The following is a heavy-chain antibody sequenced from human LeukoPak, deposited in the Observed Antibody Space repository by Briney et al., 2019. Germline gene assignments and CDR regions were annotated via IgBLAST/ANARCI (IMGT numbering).Heavy chain of an antibody. Sequence: SVKVSCKASGGTFSSYAISWVRQAPGQGLEWMGGIIPIFGTANYAQKFQGRVTITADKSTSTAYMELSSLRSQDTAVYYCARDREGYCSSTSCYPSNWFDPWGQGTLVTVSS. D-gene: IGHD2-2*01. CDR1: GGTFSSYA. V-gene: IGHV1-69*06. CDR3: ARDREGYCSSTSCYPSNWFDP. CDR2: IIPIFGTA. J-gene: IGHJ5*02.